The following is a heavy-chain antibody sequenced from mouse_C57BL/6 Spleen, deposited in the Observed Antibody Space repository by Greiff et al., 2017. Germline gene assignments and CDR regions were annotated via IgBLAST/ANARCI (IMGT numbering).Heavy chain of an antibody. V-gene: IGHV1-72*01. CDR2: IDPKSGGT. CDR3: ASSGYGNPNWYFDV. D-gene: IGHD2-1*01. CDR1: GYTFTGYW. J-gene: IGHJ1*03. Sequence: VQLQQPGAELVKPGASVKLSCKASGYTFTGYWMHWVKQRPGRGLEWIGRIDPKSGGTKYNEKFKGKATLTVDKASSTAYMQLSSLTSEDSAGYNCASSGYGNPNWYFDVWGTGTTVTVSS.